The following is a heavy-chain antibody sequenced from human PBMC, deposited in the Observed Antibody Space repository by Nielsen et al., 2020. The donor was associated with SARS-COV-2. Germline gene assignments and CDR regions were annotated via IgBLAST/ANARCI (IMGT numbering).Heavy chain of an antibody. CDR3: AKGPRSGYSYGSRVPPRWFDP. V-gene: IGHV3-33*06. Sequence: GESLKISCAASGFTFDDYAMHWVRQAPGKGLEWVAVIWFDGSDKYYADFVKDRFTISRDNSKNILYLEMNSLRAEDTAVYDCAKGPRSGYSYGSRVPPRWFDPWGQGTLVTVSS. CDR1: GFTFDDYA. D-gene: IGHD5-18*01. J-gene: IGHJ5*02. CDR2: IWFDGSDK.